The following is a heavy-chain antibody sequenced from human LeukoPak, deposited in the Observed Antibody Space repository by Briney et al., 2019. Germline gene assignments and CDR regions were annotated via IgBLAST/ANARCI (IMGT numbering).Heavy chain of an antibody. J-gene: IGHJ4*02. V-gene: IGHV3-21*01. CDR3: ARAYDPLDIVVVPAAPDY. CDR1: GFTFSSYS. CDR2: ISSSSSYI. Sequence: GGSLRLSCAASGFTFSSYSMNWVRQAPGKGLEWVSSISSSSSYIYYADSVKGRFTISRDNAKNSLYLQMNSLRAEDTAVYYCARAYDPLDIVVVPAAPDYWGQGTLVTVSS. D-gene: IGHD2-2*01.